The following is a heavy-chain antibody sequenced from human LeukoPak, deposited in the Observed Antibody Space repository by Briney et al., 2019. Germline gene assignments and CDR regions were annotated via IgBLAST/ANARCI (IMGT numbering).Heavy chain of an antibody. J-gene: IGHJ4*02. D-gene: IGHD3-16*01. CDR1: GXTFSDHH. V-gene: IGHV3-72*01. CDR2: IRNKAYSYTT. Sequence: GGSLRLSCAASGXTFSDHHMDWVRQAPGKGLEWVGRIRNKAYSYTTEYAASVAGRFTISRDDSKNSLYLQMNSLKTEDTAVYYCAGSMGSWGQGALVTVSS. CDR3: AGSMGS.